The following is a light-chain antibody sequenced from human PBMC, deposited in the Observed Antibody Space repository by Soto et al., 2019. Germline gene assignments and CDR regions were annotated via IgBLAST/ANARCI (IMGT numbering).Light chain of an antibody. CDR1: QSLLHSNGYNY. J-gene: IGKJ1*01. CDR3: MQALQTPPT. V-gene: IGKV2-28*01. CDR2: LGS. Sequence: DIVMTQSPLSLPVTPGEPASISCRSSQSLLHSNGYNYLDWYLQKPGQSPQLLIYLGSSQASGVPDRFSGGGSGTDFTLKISRVEAEDVGIYYCMQALQTPPTFGQGTKVDIK.